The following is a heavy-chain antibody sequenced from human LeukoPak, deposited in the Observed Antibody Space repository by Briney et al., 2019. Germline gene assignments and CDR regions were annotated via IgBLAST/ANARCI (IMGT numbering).Heavy chain of an antibody. V-gene: IGHV3-23*01. CDR3: AKDYTGSSDN. J-gene: IGHJ4*02. CDR2: ITGSVVNT. Sequence: GGSLRLSCAASGFTFSSSGMTWVRQAPGKGLEWVSTITGSVVNTYYADSVKGRFTISGDNSKSMLYLQMNSLRAEDTALYYCAKDYTGSSDNWGQGTLVTVSS. CDR1: GFTFSSSG. D-gene: IGHD2-15*01.